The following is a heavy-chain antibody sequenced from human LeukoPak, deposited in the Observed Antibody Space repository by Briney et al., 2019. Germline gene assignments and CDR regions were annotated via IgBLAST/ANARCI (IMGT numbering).Heavy chain of an antibody. J-gene: IGHJ5*02. CDR3: ARAVVRAAAGTGWFDP. Sequence: SETLSLTCAVYGGSFSGYYWSWIRQPPGKGLEWIGEIIHSGSTNYNPSLKSRVTISVDTSKNQFPLKLSSVTAADTAVYYCARAVVRAAAGTGWFDPWGQGTLVTVSS. CDR2: IIHSGST. CDR1: GGSFSGYY. D-gene: IGHD6-13*01. V-gene: IGHV4-34*12.